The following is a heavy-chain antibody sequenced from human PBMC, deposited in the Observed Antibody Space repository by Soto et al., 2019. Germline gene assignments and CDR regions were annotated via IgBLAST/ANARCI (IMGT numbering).Heavy chain of an antibody. J-gene: IGHJ4*02. CDR2: IYYSGST. V-gene: IGHV4-31*03. CDR3: ARGRTSSPTPGDY. D-gene: IGHD2-2*01. CDR1: GGSISSGGYY. Sequence: QVQLQESGPGLVKPSQTLSLTCTFSGGSISSGGYYWTWIRQHPGKGLEWIGYIYYSGSTYYNPSLKSRVTISVDTSKNQFSLKLSSVTAADTAVYYCARGRTSSPTPGDYWGQGTLVTVSS.